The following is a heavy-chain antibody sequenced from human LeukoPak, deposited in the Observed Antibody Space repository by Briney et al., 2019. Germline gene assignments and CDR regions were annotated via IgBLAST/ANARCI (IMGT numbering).Heavy chain of an antibody. V-gene: IGHV1-24*01. Sequence: ASVKVPCKLSGYTLRELPIQWVRQAGTKGLEWMAGFDPENAEIVYAQKFQGRVTMTEDTSTDTAYLELTSLTSDDTALYYCATRGSDFWSGFDYWGEGTQVTVSS. J-gene: IGHJ4*02. D-gene: IGHD3-3*01. CDR1: GYTLRELP. CDR2: FDPENAEI. CDR3: ATRGSDFWSGFDY.